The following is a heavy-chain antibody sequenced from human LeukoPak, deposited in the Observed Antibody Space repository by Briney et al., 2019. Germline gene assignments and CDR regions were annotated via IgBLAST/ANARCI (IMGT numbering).Heavy chain of an antibody. V-gene: IGHV1-2*02. CDR1: GYTFTGYY. CDR3: ARGAGDPTMVRGVIITCYGMDV. Sequence: ASVKVSCKASGYTFTGYYMHWVRHAPGQGLEWMGWINPNSGGTNYAQKFQGRVTMTRDTSISTAYMELSRLRSDDTAVYYCARGAGDPTMVRGVIITCYGMDVWGQGTTVTVSS. D-gene: IGHD3-10*01. J-gene: IGHJ6*02. CDR2: INPNSGGT.